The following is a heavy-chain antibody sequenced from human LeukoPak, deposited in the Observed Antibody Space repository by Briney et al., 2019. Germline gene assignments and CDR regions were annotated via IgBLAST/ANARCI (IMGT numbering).Heavy chain of an antibody. CDR3: TRDSPYYCSSISCQNPLFDY. V-gene: IGHV3-49*04. CDR1: GFTFGDYA. J-gene: IGHJ4*02. CDR2: IRSKAYGGTT. D-gene: IGHD2-2*01. Sequence: GGSLRLSCTASGFTFGDYAMSWVRQAPGKGLEWVGFIRSKAYGGTTEYAASVKGRFTISRDDSKSIAYLQMNSLKTEDTAVYYCTRDSPYYCSSISCQNPLFDYWGQGTLVTVSS.